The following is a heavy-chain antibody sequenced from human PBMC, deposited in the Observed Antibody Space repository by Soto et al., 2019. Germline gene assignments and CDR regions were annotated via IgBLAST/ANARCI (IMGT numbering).Heavy chain of an antibody. Sequence: EVQLVESGGGLVQPGGSLRLSCAASGFTFSPYWMSWVRQAPGKGLEWVAIIKDDGGDELYLEAVRGRFTISRDNAKKSLYLAMDSLRVEDTAVYYCGGGSGWISDTWGQGTLVTVSS. CDR1: GFTFSPYW. CDR2: IKDDGGDE. V-gene: IGHV3-7*05. CDR3: GGGSGWISDT. J-gene: IGHJ5*02. D-gene: IGHD6-19*01.